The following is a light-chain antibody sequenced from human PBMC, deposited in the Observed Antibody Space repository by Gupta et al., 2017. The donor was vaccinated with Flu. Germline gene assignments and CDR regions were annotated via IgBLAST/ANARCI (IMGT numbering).Light chain of an antibody. Sequence: SPATLSLSPGERATLSCRASQNANNYLAWYQQKPGQAPRLLIYDASNRATGVPARFSGSGSGTDFTLTISSLDPEDFAVYYCQQRSNWLTFGGGTKVEIK. V-gene: IGKV3-11*01. J-gene: IGKJ4*01. CDR3: QQRSNWLT. CDR1: QNANNY. CDR2: DAS.